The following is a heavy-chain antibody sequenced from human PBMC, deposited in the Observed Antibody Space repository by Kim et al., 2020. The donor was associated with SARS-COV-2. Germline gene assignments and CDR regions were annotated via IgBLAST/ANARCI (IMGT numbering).Heavy chain of an antibody. CDR3: AILWFGSSSDY. CDR2: ISSDGSNK. CDR1: GFTFSSYG. Sequence: GGSLRLSCAASGFTFSSYGMHWVRQAPGKGLEWVAVISSDGSNKYYADSVKGRFTISRDNSKNTLYLQMNSLRAEDTAVYYCAILWFGSSSDYWGQGTRVTVSS. V-gene: IGHV3-33*05. D-gene: IGHD3-10*01. J-gene: IGHJ4*02.